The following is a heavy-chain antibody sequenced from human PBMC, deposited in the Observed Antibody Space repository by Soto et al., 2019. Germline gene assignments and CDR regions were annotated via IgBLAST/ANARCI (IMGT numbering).Heavy chain of an antibody. D-gene: IGHD3-10*01. V-gene: IGHV4-59*01. CDR1: GGSISSYY. J-gene: IGHJ3*02. CDR2: IYYSGST. CDR3: ARGQNYYGSGSSYAFDI. Sequence: QVQLQESGPGLVKPSETLSLTCTVSGGSISSYYWSWIRQPPGKGLEWIGYIYYSGSTNYNPSLKSRVTISGDTSKNQFSLKLSSVTAADTAVYYCARGQNYYGSGSSYAFDIWGQGTMVTVSS.